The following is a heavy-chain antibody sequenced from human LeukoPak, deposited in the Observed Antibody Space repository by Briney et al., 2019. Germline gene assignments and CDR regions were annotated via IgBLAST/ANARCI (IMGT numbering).Heavy chain of an antibody. J-gene: IGHJ4*02. V-gene: IGHV3-11*01. CDR1: GFTFSDYY. CDR2: ISSSGTTK. Sequence: GGSLRLSCAASGFTFSDYYMSWIRQAPGKGLEWVSYISSSGTTKYYADSVKGRFTISRDNAKNSLYLQMNSLRAEDTAVYYCARRRFDSWYSFVDYWGQGTLVTVSS. CDR3: ARRRFDSWYSFVDY. D-gene: IGHD6-13*01.